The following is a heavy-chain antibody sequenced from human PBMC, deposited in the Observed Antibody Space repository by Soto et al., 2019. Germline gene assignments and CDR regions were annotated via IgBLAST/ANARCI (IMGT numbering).Heavy chain of an antibody. CDR1: GGKLRGYD. CDR2: INHSGST. CDR3: ARSPPYFDILTGYYNRGYYYGMDV. J-gene: IGHJ6*02. V-gene: IGHV4-34*01. Sequence: PLETLSLSWGVYGGKLRGYDWSGISKNQGKGLEWIGVINHSGSTNYTPSLKSRVTISVDTSKNQFSLKLSSVTAADTAVYYCARSPPYFDILTGYYNRGYYYGMDVWGQGTTVTVS. D-gene: IGHD3-9*01.